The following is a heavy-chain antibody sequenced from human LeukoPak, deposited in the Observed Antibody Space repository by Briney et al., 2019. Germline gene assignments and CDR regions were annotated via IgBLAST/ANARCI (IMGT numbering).Heavy chain of an antibody. J-gene: IGHJ4*02. Sequence: ASVTVSCKASGYTFTSYGISWVRQAPGQGLEWMGWISAYNGNTNYAQKLQGRVTMTTDTSTSTAYMELRSLRSDDTAVYYCARDLLTNSGYYYPIDYWGQGTLVTVSS. CDR1: GYTFTSYG. D-gene: IGHD3-22*01. CDR2: ISAYNGNT. CDR3: ARDLLTNSGYYYPIDY. V-gene: IGHV1-18*01.